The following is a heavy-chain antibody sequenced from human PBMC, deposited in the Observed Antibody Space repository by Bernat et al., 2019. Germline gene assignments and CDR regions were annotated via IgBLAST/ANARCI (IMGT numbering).Heavy chain of an antibody. CDR1: GYTFTSYA. D-gene: IGHD6-6*01. V-gene: IGHV1-3*01. CDR3: ARAMREYSSSAHFDY. Sequence: QVQLVQSGAEVKKPGASVKVSCKASGYTFTSYAMHWVRQAPGQRLEWMGWINAGNGNTKYSQKFQGRVTITRDTSASTAYMELSSLRSEDTAVYYCARAMREYSSSAHFDYWGQGTTVTVSS. CDR2: INAGNGNT. J-gene: IGHJ4*03.